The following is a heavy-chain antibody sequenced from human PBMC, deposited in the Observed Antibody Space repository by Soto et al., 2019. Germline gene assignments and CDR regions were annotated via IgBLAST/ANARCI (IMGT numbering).Heavy chain of an antibody. CDR1: GGSFSDYY. CDR2: IDHSGGT. D-gene: IGHD6-6*01. Sequence: PSETLSLTCAVSGGSFSDYYWTWIRQPPGKGLEWIGEIDHSGGTNYNPSLKSRVSISVDTSKNHFSLKLTSATAADTAVYYCAGREYSSSSFYYYYYAIDVWGQGTTVTVSS. V-gene: IGHV4-34*01. CDR3: AGREYSSSSFYYYYYAIDV. J-gene: IGHJ6*02.